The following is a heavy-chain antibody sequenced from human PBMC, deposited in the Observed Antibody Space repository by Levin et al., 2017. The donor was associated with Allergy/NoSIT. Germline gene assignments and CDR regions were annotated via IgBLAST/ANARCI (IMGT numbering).Heavy chain of an antibody. Sequence: GGSLRLSCAASGFTISSNYMSWVRQAPGKGLEWVSVIYSGGSTYYADSVKGRFTISRDNSKNTLYLQMNSLRAEDTAVYYCARARTGYHGMDVWGQGTTVTVSS. CDR1: GFTISSNY. V-gene: IGHV3-53*01. CDR3: ARARTGYHGMDV. CDR2: IYSGGST. D-gene: IGHD3-16*02. J-gene: IGHJ6*02.